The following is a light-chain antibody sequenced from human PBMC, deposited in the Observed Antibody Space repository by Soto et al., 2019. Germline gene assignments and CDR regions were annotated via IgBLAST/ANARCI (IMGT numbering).Light chain of an antibody. CDR3: QSYGRTIFT. CDR1: QTISNTY. V-gene: IGKV3-20*01. CDR2: GAS. Sequence: EIVLTQSPGTLSLSPGEGATLSCRASQTISNTYLAWYQQKPGQAPRLLIYGASSRATGIPDRFSGSGSVTDFTLTISGLEPEDFEVYYCQSYGRTIFTFGPGTKVDIK. J-gene: IGKJ3*01.